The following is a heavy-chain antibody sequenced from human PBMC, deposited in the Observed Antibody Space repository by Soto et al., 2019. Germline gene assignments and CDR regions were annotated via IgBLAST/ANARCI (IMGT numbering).Heavy chain of an antibody. D-gene: IGHD3-10*01. CDR3: ARREMVRGVMIY. Sequence: QLQLQESGPGLVKPSETLSLTCTVSGGSISSSSYYWGWIRQPPGKGLEWIGSIYYSGSTYYNPSLKSRVTISVDTSKNQFSLKLSSVTAADTAVYYCARREMVRGVMIYRGQGTLVTVSS. J-gene: IGHJ4*02. V-gene: IGHV4-39*01. CDR1: GGSISSSSYY. CDR2: IYYSGST.